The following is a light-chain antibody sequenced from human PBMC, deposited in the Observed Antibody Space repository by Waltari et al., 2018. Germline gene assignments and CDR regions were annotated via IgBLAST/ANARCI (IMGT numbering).Light chain of an antibody. CDR2: KAS. CDR3: QQYDTFMWT. V-gene: IGKV1-5*03. Sequence: TCRASHRSSGWLACEQQNPVKAPKLLIYKASTLESGVPSRFSGSGSGTEFTLTINSLQPDDFATYYCQQYDTFMWTFGQGTKVDI. J-gene: IGKJ1*01. CDR1: HRSSGW.